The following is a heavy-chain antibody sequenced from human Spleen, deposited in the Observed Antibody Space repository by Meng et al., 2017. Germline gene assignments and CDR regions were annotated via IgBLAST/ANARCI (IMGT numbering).Heavy chain of an antibody. CDR1: GLTFSSYT. Sequence: GESLKISCAASGLTFSSYTMTWVRQAPGKGLEWVSGISASGDSTYYAASVKGRFTISRDNSKNTLYLQMNSLRAEDTAVYYCARASCYNLCYYYGMDVWGQGTTVTVSS. D-gene: IGHD2-2*02. J-gene: IGHJ6*02. CDR3: ARASCYNLCYYYGMDV. CDR2: ISASGDST. V-gene: IGHV3-23*01.